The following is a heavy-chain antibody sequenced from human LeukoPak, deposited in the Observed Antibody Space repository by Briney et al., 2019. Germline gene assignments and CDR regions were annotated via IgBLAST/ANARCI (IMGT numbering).Heavy chain of an antibody. J-gene: IGHJ4*02. Sequence: GGSLRLSCAASGFTFTSYWMHWVRQPPGKGLVWVSRVEHDGSRTAYADSVTGRFTISRDNARNMVYLQMNSLRAENTAVYYCATDLGWGQGTLVTVSS. CDR1: GFTFTSYW. D-gene: IGHD4-17*01. V-gene: IGHV3-74*01. CDR3: ATDLG. CDR2: VEHDGSRT.